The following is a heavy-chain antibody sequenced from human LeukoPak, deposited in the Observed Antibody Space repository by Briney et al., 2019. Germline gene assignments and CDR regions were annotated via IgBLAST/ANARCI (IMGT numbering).Heavy chain of an antibody. Sequence: SVKVSCKASGYTFTSYDINWVRQATGQGLEWMGWMNPNSGNTGYAQKFQDRVTMTRYTSISTAYMELSSLRSEDTAVYYCARYYYDSSGYYRLAHDAFDIWGQGTMVTVSS. CDR2: MNPNSGNT. V-gene: IGHV1-8*01. CDR1: GYTFTSYD. J-gene: IGHJ3*02. D-gene: IGHD3-22*01. CDR3: ARYYYDSSGYYRLAHDAFDI.